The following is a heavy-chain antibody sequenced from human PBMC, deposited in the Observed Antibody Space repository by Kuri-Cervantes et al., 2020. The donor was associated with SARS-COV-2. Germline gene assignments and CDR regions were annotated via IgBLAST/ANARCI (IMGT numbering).Heavy chain of an antibody. CDR2: IYYIGST. J-gene: IGHJ4*02. Sequence: GSLRLSCRVSGGYMSNYWSWIRQPPGKGLEWIGYIYYIGSTKYNPSLNSRVTMSVEASKFQISLKLSSVTAADTAVYYCARHDAFYDRSGYAPIDVWGQGILVTVSS. CDR3: ARHDAFYDRSGYAPIDV. V-gene: IGHV4-59*08. CDR1: GGYMSNY. D-gene: IGHD3-22*01.